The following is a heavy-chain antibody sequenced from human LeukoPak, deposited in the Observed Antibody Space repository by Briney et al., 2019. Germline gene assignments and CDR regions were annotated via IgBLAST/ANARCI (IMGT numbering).Heavy chain of an antibody. CDR3: ARGRGPYGWFDP. CDR1: GFTSSSYW. Sequence: PGGSLRLSCTASGFTSSSYWMHWVRQAPGKGLVWVSRINSDGSSINYADSAKGRFTISRDNAKNTLYLQMNSLRAEDAAVYYCARGRGPYGWFDPWGQGTLVTVSS. J-gene: IGHJ5*02. CDR2: INSDGSSI. D-gene: IGHD3-10*01. V-gene: IGHV3-74*01.